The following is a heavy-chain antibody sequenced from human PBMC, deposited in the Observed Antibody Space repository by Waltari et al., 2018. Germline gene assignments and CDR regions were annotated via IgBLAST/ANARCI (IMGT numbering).Heavy chain of an antibody. D-gene: IGHD1-1*01. V-gene: IGHV3-74*03. Sequence: EEQLVESGGGLVQPGDSLRLSCAASGFTFSSYWMNWVRQAPGKGPLCVSRMRREASGTTDADSVKGRVTSTRDNARNTLDLQMNRLMAEDTACYFCARVSRRTYRSPVPGRHFYYGMDVWGQGTTVTVSS. CDR1: GFTFSSYW. J-gene: IGHJ6*02. CDR2: MRREASGT. CDR3: ARVSRRTYRSPVPGRHFYYGMDV.